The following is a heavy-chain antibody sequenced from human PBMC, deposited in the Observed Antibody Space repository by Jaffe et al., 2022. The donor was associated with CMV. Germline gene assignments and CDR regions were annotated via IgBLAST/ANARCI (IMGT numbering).Heavy chain of an antibody. J-gene: IGHJ6*02. Sequence: QLVESGGGLVQPGGSLRLSCAASGFTFSGFWMLWVRQSPGKGLVWVSRINGDGTSINYADSVKGRFSISRDNAKNTLYLQMNSLRAEDTAIYYCTRDWRNFAMDVWGQGTTVTVSS. CDR3: TRDWRNFAMDV. D-gene: IGHD1-7*01. CDR2: INGDGTSI. CDR1: GFTFSGFW. V-gene: IGHV3-74*01.